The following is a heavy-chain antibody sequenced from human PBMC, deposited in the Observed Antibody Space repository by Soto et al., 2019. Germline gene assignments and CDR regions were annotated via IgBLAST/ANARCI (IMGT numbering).Heavy chain of an antibody. V-gene: IGHV4-34*01. CDR2: INHSGST. J-gene: IGHJ4*02. Sequence: SETLSLTCAVYGGSFSGYYWSWIRQPPGKGLEWIGEINHSGSTNYNPSLKSRVTISVDTSKNQFSLKLSSVTAADTAVYYCARDSPSGRFGDTAYDYWGQGTLVTVSS. CDR3: ARDSPSGRFGDTAYDY. CDR1: GGSFSGYY. D-gene: IGHD5-18*01.